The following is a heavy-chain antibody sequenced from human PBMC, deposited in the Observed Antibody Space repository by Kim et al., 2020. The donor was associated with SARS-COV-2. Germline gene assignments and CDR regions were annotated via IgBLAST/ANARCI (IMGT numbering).Heavy chain of an antibody. J-gene: IGHJ6*02. Sequence: GGSLRLSCAASTFTFSSYAMNCVRQAPGKGLEWLSYISTSGSTLYYADSVKGRFTISRDNAKNSLYLQMNSLRAEDTAVYYCATLGYSSSWGGMDVWGQGTTVTVSS. D-gene: IGHD6-6*01. CDR2: ISTSGSTL. CDR3: ATLGYSSSWGGMDV. V-gene: IGHV3-48*03. CDR1: TFTFSSYA.